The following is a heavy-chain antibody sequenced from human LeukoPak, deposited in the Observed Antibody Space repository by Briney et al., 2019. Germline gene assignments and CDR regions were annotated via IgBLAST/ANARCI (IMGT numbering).Heavy chain of an antibody. Sequence: PSETLSLTCAVYGGSFSGYYWSWIRQPPGKGLEWIGEINHSGSTNYNPSLKSRVTISVDTSKNQFSLKLSSVTAADTAVYYCARAPGGEQWLANLGRRDKWFDPWGQGNLVTVSS. CDR3: ARAPGGEQWLANLGRRDKWFDP. D-gene: IGHD6-19*01. CDR1: GGSFSGYY. J-gene: IGHJ5*02. CDR2: INHSGST. V-gene: IGHV4-34*01.